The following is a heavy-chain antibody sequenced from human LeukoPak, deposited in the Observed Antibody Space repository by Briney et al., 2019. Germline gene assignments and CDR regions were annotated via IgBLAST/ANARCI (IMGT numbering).Heavy chain of an antibody. CDR2: INPNSGGT. CDR1: GYTFTGYY. CDR3: ARVGATGTTSPFDY. Sequence: ASVTVSFKVSGYTFTGYYMHLVRQPPGPGHELMGGINPNSGGTNYAQKFKGRVTMTRETSISTAYMELSRLRSDDTAVYFCARVGATGTTSPFDYWGQGTLVTVSS. J-gene: IGHJ4*02. V-gene: IGHV1-2*02. D-gene: IGHD1-1*01.